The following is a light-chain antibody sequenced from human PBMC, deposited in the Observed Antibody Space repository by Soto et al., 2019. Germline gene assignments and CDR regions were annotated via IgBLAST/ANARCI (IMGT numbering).Light chain of an antibody. CDR2: ATS. CDR3: QQGYSTPT. J-gene: IGKJ1*01. V-gene: IGKV1-39*01. Sequence: DIQMTQSPSSLSASVGDRVTITCRASQSISNYLSWYQQKPGKVPNLLIYATSSLQSGVPSRFSGSGSGTDFTLTISSLQPEDFATYYCQQGYSTPTFGQGTKVEIK. CDR1: QSISNY.